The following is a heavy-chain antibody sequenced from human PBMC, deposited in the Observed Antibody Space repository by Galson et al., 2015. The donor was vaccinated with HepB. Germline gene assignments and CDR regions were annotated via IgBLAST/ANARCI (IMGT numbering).Heavy chain of an antibody. J-gene: IGHJ4*02. CDR3: ASSGYYPGGFDY. CDR1: GFTFSGYE. CDR2: SSRSGITT. D-gene: IGHD3-22*01. V-gene: IGHV3-48*03. Sequence: SLRLSCAASGFTFSGYEMNWVRQAPGEGLEWVSYSSRSGITTYYADSVKGRFTISRDNANNSLYLQMSSLRAEDTALYYCASSGYYPGGFDYWGQGTLVTVSS.